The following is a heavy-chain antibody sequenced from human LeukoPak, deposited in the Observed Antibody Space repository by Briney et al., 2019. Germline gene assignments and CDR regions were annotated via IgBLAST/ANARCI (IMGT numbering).Heavy chain of an antibody. CDR2: IRYDGSNK. D-gene: IGHD3-10*01. CDR3: AKDQLRYGSPRGPAPADY. CDR1: GFTFSSYS. J-gene: IGHJ4*02. V-gene: IGHV3-30*02. Sequence: PGRTLRLSCAASGFTFSSYSMNWVRQAPGKGLEWMAFIRYDGSNKYYADSVKGRFTISRDTSKNTLYLQMNSLRAAHTTVYSCAKDQLRYGSPRGPAPADYWGQGTLVTVSS.